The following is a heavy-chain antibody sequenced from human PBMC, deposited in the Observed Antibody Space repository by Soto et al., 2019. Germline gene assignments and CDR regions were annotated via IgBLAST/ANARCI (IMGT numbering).Heavy chain of an antibody. CDR2: INHSGST. J-gene: IGHJ5*02. CDR3: ASFLEPTLGWFDP. CDR1: GGSFSGYY. D-gene: IGHD1-1*01. Sequence: QVQLQQWGAGLLKPSETLSLTCAVYGGSFSGYYWSWIRQPPGKGLEWIGEINHSGSTNYNPSLTSRVTISVDTSKNQFSLKLSSVTAADTAVYYCASFLEPTLGWFDPWGQGTLVTVSS. V-gene: IGHV4-34*01.